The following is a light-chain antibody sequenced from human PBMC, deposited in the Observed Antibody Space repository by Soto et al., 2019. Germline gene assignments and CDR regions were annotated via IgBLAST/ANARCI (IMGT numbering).Light chain of an antibody. CDR1: QTIDSW. CDR2: KAS. J-gene: IGKJ1*01. V-gene: IGKV1-5*03. Sequence: DIHMTQSPSTLSASVLDIVTITFLASQTIDSWLAWYQQRPGKPPNLLIYKASTLASGVPSRFSGSGSGTEFTLTINSLQPDDFATYYCQQYNIYSGTFGQGTKVDI. CDR3: QQYNIYSGT.